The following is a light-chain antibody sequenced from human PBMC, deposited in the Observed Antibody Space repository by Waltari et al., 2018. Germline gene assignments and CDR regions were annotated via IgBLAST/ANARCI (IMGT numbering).Light chain of an antibody. J-gene: IGKJ4*01. CDR2: WAS. Sequence: DIVLTQSPDSLAVSLGERATIDCKSSQSVFYSSDNKNYFAWYQQKPGQPPKLLIYWASTRDSGVPDRFSGSGSGTHFTLSISGLQAEDVAVYYCQQYYSTSLTFGGGTKVEIK. CDR1: QSVFYSSDNKNY. V-gene: IGKV4-1*01. CDR3: QQYYSTSLT.